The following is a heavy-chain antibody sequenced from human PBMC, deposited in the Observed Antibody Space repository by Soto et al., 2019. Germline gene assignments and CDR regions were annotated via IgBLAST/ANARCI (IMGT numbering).Heavy chain of an antibody. V-gene: IGHV4-61*01. D-gene: IGHD3-22*01. CDR1: GGSVNSGLYY. CDR2: IYYSGSA. J-gene: IGHJ4*02. CDR3: AREYTYFESSGYYRQFDS. Sequence: SETLSLTCTVSGGSVNSGLYYWTWLRQTPGKGLDWIGRIYYSGSADYKSSLKSRLTISLDASKNQFSLRLESVTAADTAIYYCAREYTYFESSGYYRQFDSWGPGNLVTVS.